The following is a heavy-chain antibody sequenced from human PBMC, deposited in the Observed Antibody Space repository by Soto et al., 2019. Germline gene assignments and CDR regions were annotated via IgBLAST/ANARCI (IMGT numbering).Heavy chain of an antibody. Sequence: QVQLVQSGTEMKRPGSSVKVSCETSGGTFTNSTFNWVRQAPGQGLEWMGWIIPVLNITNYAQKFQGRINVAADKSTSTAYLELSSLRSDDTAIYFCAKAPTASAPFLFWGQGTLVTVSS. D-gene: IGHD2-21*01. J-gene: IGHJ4*02. CDR3: AKAPTASAPFLF. CDR2: IIPVLNIT. CDR1: GGTFTNST. V-gene: IGHV1-69*02.